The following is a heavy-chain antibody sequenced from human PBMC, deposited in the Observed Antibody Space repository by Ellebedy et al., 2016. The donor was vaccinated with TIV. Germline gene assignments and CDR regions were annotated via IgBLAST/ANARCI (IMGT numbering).Heavy chain of an antibody. Sequence: MPSETLSLTCTVSGGSISSYYWSWIRQPPGKGLEWIGYISNTGNTNYNPSLKSRIRISLDTSRSQSSLSLTSVTAADTAVYFCARDRRGSYDFWGQGTLIAVSS. D-gene: IGHD3-10*01. V-gene: IGHV4-59*01. CDR3: ARDRRGSYDF. CDR2: ISNTGNT. CDR1: GGSISSYY. J-gene: IGHJ4*02.